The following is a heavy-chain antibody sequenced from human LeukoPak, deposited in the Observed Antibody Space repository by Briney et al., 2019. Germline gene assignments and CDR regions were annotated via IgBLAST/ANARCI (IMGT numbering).Heavy chain of an antibody. Sequence: PGGSLRLSCSAPGFTFSSYAMRWGRQAPGKGLEYVSAISSNGGSTYYAHSVKGRFSISRDNSKNTLYLRMSSVRAEDTAVYYCVKEVGLRHSSSSWGYFDYWGQATLATVSS. V-gene: IGHV3-64D*06. CDR2: ISSNGGST. J-gene: IGHJ4*02. D-gene: IGHD6-13*01. CDR3: VKEVGLRHSSSSWGYFDY. CDR1: GFTFSSYA.